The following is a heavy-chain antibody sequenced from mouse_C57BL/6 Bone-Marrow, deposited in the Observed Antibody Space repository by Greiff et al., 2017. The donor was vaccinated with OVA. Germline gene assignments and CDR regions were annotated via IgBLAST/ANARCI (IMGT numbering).Heavy chain of an antibody. CDR2: ISSGSSTI. CDR1: GFTFSDYG. J-gene: IGHJ1*03. V-gene: IGHV5-17*01. Sequence: EVMLVESGGGLVKPGGSLKLSCAASGFTFSDYGMHWVRQAPEKGLEWVAYISSGSSTIYYADTVKGRFTISRDNAKNTLFLQMTSLRSEDTAMYYCARGYYGSHWYFDVWGTGTTVTVSS. D-gene: IGHD1-1*01. CDR3: ARGYYGSHWYFDV.